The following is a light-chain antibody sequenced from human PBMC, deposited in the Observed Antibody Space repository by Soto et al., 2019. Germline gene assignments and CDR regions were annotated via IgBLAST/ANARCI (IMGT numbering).Light chain of an antibody. CDR3: QSYDSSLSGSYV. J-gene: IGLJ1*01. Sequence: QYVLTQPPSVSGAPGQRVTISCTGSNSNIGAGYDVHWYQRLPGTAPKVLIYNNNNRPSGVPDRFSGSKSGTSASLAITGLQAEDEADYYCQSYDSSLSGSYVFGTGTKVTVL. CDR1: NSNIGAGYD. V-gene: IGLV1-40*01. CDR2: NNN.